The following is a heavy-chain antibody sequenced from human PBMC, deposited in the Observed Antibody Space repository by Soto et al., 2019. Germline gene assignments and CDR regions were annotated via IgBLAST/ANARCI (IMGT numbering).Heavy chain of an antibody. J-gene: IGHJ6*02. D-gene: IGHD3-10*01. V-gene: IGHV3-30-3*01. Sequence: PWGSLRLGCAASGFPFISYAMHWVRQAPGKGLEWVAVISYDGSNKYYADSVKGRFTISRDNSKNTLYLQMNSLRAEDTAVYYCAARGYYYGMDVWGQGTTVTVSS. CDR1: GFPFISYA. CDR3: AARGYYYGMDV. CDR2: ISYDGSNK.